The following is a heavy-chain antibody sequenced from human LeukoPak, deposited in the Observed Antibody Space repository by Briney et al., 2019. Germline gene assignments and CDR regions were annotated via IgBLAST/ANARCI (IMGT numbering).Heavy chain of an antibody. D-gene: IGHD4-11*01. J-gene: IGHJ4*02. CDR1: GFTFSSYT. V-gene: IGHV3-48*01. CDR3: ARDPHYSNVLGIDY. Sequence: GGSLRLSCAASGFTFSSYTMNWVRQAPGKGLEWVSKISSSSSTIYYADSVKGRFTISRDNSKNTLYLQMNSLRAEDTAVYYCARDPHYSNVLGIDYWGKGTLVTVSS. CDR2: ISSSSSTI.